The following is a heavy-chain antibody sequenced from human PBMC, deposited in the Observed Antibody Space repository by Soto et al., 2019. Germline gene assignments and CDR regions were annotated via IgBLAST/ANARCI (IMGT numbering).Heavy chain of an antibody. J-gene: IGHJ4*02. CDR3: ARILIRSLSSFDY. V-gene: IGHV1-18*04. D-gene: IGHD1-26*01. CDR2: ISAYNGNT. Sequence: VQFLESGGGLVQPGGSLRLSCAASGFTFTSYGISWVRQAPGQGLEWMGWISAYNGNTNYAQKLQGRVTMTTDTSTSTAYMELRSLRSDDTAVYYCARILIRSLSSFDYWGQGTLVTVSS. CDR1: GFTFTSYG.